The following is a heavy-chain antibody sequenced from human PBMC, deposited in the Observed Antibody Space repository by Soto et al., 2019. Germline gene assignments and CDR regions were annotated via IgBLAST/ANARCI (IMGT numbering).Heavy chain of an antibody. D-gene: IGHD6-25*01. Sequence: ASVKVSCKASGYTFTSYGISWVRQAPGQGLEWMGWISAYNGNTNYAQKLQGRVTMTTDTSTSTAYMELRSLRFDDTAVYYCARRLAAAAAAENYHYYYYMDVWGKGTTVTVSS. CDR2: ISAYNGNT. V-gene: IGHV1-18*01. J-gene: IGHJ6*03. CDR3: ARRLAAAAAAENYHYYYYMDV. CDR1: GYTFTSYG.